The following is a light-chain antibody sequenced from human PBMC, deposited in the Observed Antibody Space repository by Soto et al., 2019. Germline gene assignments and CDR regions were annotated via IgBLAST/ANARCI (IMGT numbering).Light chain of an antibody. CDR3: QQYGDAPIT. J-gene: IGKJ5*01. CDR2: RAS. V-gene: IGKV3-20*01. Sequence: EIVLTQSPGTLSLFPGERATLSCRASQTVTSTLLAWFQQKPGQAPGLLIYRASSRATGVPDRFSGSGSGTDFTLTSSRLEPEDFALYYCQQYGDAPITFGQGTRLEIK. CDR1: QTVTSTL.